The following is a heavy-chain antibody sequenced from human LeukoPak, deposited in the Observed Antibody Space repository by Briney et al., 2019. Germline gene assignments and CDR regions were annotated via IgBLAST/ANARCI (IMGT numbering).Heavy chain of an antibody. D-gene: IGHD3-3*01. CDR2: IYTSGST. J-gene: IGHJ4*02. CDR3: ARADDFWSGPKGYFDY. CDR1: GGSICSYY. Sequence: SETLSLTCTVSGGSICSYYWSWIRQPAGKGLEWIGRIYTSGSTNYNPSLKSRVTMSVDTSKNQFSLKLSSVIAADTAVYYCARADDFWSGPKGYFDYWGQGTLVTVSS. V-gene: IGHV4-4*07.